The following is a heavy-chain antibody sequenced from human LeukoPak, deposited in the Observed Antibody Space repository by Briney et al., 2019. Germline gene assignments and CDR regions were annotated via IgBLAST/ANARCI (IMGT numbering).Heavy chain of an antibody. D-gene: IGHD1-26*01. Sequence: SETLSLTCTVSGGSISSHYWSWIRQPPGKGLEWIGHIYYSVSTNYNPSLKSRVTISIDTSKNQFSLELSSVTDADTAVYYCARRTGGTGNFDYWGQGTLVTVSS. CDR1: GGSISSHY. J-gene: IGHJ4*02. CDR3: ARRTGGTGNFDY. V-gene: IGHV4-59*08. CDR2: IYYSVST.